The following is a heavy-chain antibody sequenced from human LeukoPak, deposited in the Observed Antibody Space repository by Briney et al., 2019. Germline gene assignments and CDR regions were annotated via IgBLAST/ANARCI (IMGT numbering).Heavy chain of an antibody. CDR1: GYTFTSYG. Sequence: GASVKVSCKASGYTFTSYGISWVRQAPGQGLEWMGWISAYNGNTNYAQKLQGRVTMTTDTSTSTAYMELRSLRSGDTAVYYCARDGSFIAVAGTGHFDYWGQGTLVTVSS. J-gene: IGHJ4*02. D-gene: IGHD6-19*01. V-gene: IGHV1-18*01. CDR2: ISAYNGNT. CDR3: ARDGSFIAVAGTGHFDY.